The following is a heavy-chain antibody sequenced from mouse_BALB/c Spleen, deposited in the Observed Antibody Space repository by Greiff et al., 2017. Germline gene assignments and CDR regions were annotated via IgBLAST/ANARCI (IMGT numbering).Heavy chain of an antibody. CDR3: ARGHYSPYFDY. V-gene: IGHV5-6-5*01. D-gene: IGHD2-12*01. CDR2: ISSGGST. Sequence: EVQLVESGGGLVKPGGSLKLSCAASGFTFSSYAMSWVRQTPEKRLAWVASISSGGSTYYPDSVKGRFTISRDNARNILYLQMSSLRSEDTAMYYCARGHYSPYFDYWGQGTTLTVSS. CDR1: GFTFSSYA. J-gene: IGHJ2*01.